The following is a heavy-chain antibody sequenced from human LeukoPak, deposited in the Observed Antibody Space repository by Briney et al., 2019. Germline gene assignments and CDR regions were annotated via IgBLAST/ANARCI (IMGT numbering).Heavy chain of an antibody. Sequence: NASETLSLTCAVYGGSFSGYYWSWIRQPPGKGLEWIGEINHSGSTNYNPSLKSRVTISVDTSKNQFSLKLSSVTAADTAVYYCARGHPYYWCGGNSGSNYYFDYWGQGTLVTVSS. D-gene: IGHD4-23*01. V-gene: IGHV4-34*01. CDR3: ARGHPYYWCGGNSGSNYYFDY. CDR1: GGSFSGYY. J-gene: IGHJ4*02. CDR2: INHSGST.